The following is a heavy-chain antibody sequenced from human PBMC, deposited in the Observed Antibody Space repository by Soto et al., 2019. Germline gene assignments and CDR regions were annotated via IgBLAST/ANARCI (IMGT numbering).Heavy chain of an antibody. Sequence: GGSLRLSCAVSGFTFSSYAMSWVRQAPGKGLERVSAISSSGDSTWYAGSVKGRFTISSDNSKNTLYLQMNSLRAEDSAVYFCAKDKVEWLAFDYWGQGTLVTVSS. D-gene: IGHD6-19*01. V-gene: IGHV3-23*01. CDR2: ISSSGDST. CDR3: AKDKVEWLAFDY. CDR1: GFTFSSYA. J-gene: IGHJ4*02.